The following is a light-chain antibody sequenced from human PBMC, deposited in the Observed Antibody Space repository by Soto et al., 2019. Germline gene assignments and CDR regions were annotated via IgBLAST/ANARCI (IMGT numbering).Light chain of an antibody. Sequence: DIQMTQSPSSVSASVGDRVTITCRASQGINNWLAWYQQKPGEPPKLLIYTTSNLQSGVPSRFSGSGSGTAFTLTISSLQPEDFATYYCQQANSFPLTFGGGTKVEIK. CDR1: QGINNW. CDR2: TTS. CDR3: QQANSFPLT. J-gene: IGKJ4*01. V-gene: IGKV1D-12*01.